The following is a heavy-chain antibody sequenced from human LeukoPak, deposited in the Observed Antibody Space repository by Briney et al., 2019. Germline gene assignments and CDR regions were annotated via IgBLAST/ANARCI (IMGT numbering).Heavy chain of an antibody. CDR2: ISGSTTK. D-gene: IGHD1-26*01. CDR3: VRDVGYAFDI. CDR1: GFTFSSYS. Sequence: GGSLRLSCAASGFTFSSYSMNWVRQAPGKGLEWISYISGSTTKFYVDSVKGRFTISRDNAKNSLYLLMNSLRDEDTAVYYCVRDVGYAFDIWGQGTMVTVSS. V-gene: IGHV3-48*02. J-gene: IGHJ3*02.